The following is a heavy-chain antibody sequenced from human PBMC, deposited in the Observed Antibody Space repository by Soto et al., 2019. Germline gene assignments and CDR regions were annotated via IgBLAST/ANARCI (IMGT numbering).Heavy chain of an antibody. D-gene: IGHD3-3*01. CDR2: VNHSGST. J-gene: IGHJ6*03. V-gene: IGHV4-34*01. CDR3: ARGGNYDLWSGQNYYYYYVDV. CDR1: GGSFSNYY. Sequence: SETLSLTCAVYGGSFSNYYWSWIRQPPGKGLEWIGEVNHSGSTNYNPSLKSRVTISIDTSKNQFSLRLHSVTAADTAVYYCARGGNYDLWSGQNYYYYYVDVWGKGTTVTVSS.